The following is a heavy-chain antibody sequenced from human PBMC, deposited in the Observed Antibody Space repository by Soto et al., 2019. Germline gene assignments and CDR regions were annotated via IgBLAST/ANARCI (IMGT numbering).Heavy chain of an antibody. CDR2: IYYSGST. V-gene: IGHV4-31*03. CDR1: GGSISSGGYY. J-gene: IGHJ4*02. D-gene: IGHD3-10*01. Sequence: SETLSLTCTVSGGSISSGGYYWSWIRQHPGKGLEWIGYIYYSGSTYYNPSLKSRVTIPVDTSKNQFSLKLSPVTAADTAVYYCARVRWVRGVIIWGYFDYWGQGTLVTVSS. CDR3: ARVRWVRGVIIWGYFDY.